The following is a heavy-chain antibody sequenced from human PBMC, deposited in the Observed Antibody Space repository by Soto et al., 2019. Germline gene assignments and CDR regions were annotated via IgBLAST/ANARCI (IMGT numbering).Heavy chain of an antibody. CDR3: TTDSRTTLPEIRFDY. J-gene: IGHJ4*01. CDR2: VKSKADGGSG. Sequence: GGAPRLSRAAPGFPFNNPRVKWVPPVSGEGLEWVGRVKSKADGGSGDYAAPVKGRFVVSRDDSKDIVYLQMNSLKIEDTGVYYCTTDSRTTLPEIRFDYWGHGTQVTVSS. D-gene: IGHD1-26*01. V-gene: IGHV3-15*07. CDR1: GFPFNNPR.